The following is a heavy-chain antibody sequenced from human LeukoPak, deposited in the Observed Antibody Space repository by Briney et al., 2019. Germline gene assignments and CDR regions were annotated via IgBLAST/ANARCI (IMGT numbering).Heavy chain of an antibody. Sequence: SETLSLTCTVSGASVTDYYWTWIRQPAGKGLEWIGRMSITENTYYSPSLESRVTISVDGSKNQFSLNLTSLTAADTAVCYCARLEGSGAPVYWGQGILVTVSS. CDR1: GASVTDYY. V-gene: IGHV4-4*07. D-gene: IGHD3-10*01. CDR3: ARLEGSGAPVY. J-gene: IGHJ4*02. CDR2: MSITENT.